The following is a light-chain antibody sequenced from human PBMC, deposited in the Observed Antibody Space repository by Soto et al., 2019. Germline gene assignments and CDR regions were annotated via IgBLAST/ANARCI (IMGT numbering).Light chain of an antibody. CDR2: GAS. CDR1: QSVSSN. V-gene: IGKV3-15*01. CDR3: QQDNNWWT. Sequence: EIVMTQSPATLSVSPGERATLSCRASQSVSSNLAWYQQKPGQAPRLLIYGASTRATGIPAKFSGSGSGTEFTLTLSSLQSEDFAVYYCQQDNNWWTFGQGTKVEIK. J-gene: IGKJ1*01.